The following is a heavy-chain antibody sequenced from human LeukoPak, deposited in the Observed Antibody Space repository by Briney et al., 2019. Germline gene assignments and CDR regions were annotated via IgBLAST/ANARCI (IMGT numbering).Heavy chain of an antibody. V-gene: IGHV1-18*01. CDR3: ARDHDWGVDY. CDR1: GYTFAGYG. Sequence: ASVKVSCKASGYTFAGYGISWVRQAPGQGLEWMGWINGKRGDTNYAQNFQDRVTMTRDTSTSTVYMELSRLTVDDTAVYYCARDHDWGVDYWGQGTLVTVSS. D-gene: IGHD7-27*01. J-gene: IGHJ4*02. CDR2: INGKRGDT.